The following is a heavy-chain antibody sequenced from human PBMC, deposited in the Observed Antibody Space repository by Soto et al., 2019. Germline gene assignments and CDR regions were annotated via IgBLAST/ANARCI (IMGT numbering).Heavy chain of an antibody. V-gene: IGHV1-18*01. J-gene: IGHJ6*02. Sequence: ASVKVSCKASGYTFTTYGISWVRQAPGQGLEWMGWINAHNGNTNYAQNLQGRVIMTADTSTSTAYMELRSLRSDDTAVYYCTREGSAPYYYYGMDAWGQGTTVTVSS. D-gene: IGHD3-10*01. CDR1: GYTFTTYG. CDR2: INAHNGNT. CDR3: TREGSAPYYYYGMDA.